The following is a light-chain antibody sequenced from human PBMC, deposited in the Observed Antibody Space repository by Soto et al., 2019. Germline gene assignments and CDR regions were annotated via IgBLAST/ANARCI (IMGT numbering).Light chain of an antibody. V-gene: IGKV3-20*01. Sequence: DIGLTQSPGTLSLSPGERATLSCRASQSVSSNNLAWYQQRPGQAPSVVIYGASTRATGIPERFSGSGSGTAFTLTISRLEPEDFAVYYCQQYGRSPFTFGPGTKVEIK. CDR3: QQYGRSPFT. CDR2: GAS. CDR1: QSVSSNN. J-gene: IGKJ3*01.